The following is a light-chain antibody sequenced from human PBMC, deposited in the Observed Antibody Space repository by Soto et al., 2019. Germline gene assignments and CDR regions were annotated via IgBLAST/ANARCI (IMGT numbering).Light chain of an antibody. V-gene: IGKV1-27*01. CDR1: ESTSEW. CDR3: QKYNSAPPLT. Sequence: DIQMTQSPSTLSASIGDRVTITCRASESTSEWLAWYQQKPGKVPKLLIYAASTLQSGVPSRFSGSGSGTDFTLTISSLQPEDVATYYCQKYNSAPPLTFGGGTKVEIK. J-gene: IGKJ4*01. CDR2: AAS.